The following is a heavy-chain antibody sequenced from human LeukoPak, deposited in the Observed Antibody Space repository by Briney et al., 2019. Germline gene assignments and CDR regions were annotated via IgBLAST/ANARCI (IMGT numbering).Heavy chain of an antibody. CDR2: ISAYNGNT. J-gene: IGHJ6*03. Sequence: GASVKVSCKASGHTFTSYGISWVRQAPGQGLEWMGWISAYNGNTNYAQKFQGRVTMTRDTSISTAYMELSRLSSDDTAVYYCARGDSSRGYYYMDVWGKGTTVTVSS. V-gene: IGHV1-18*01. CDR1: GHTFTSYG. D-gene: IGHD2-21*01. CDR3: ARGDSSRGYYYMDV.